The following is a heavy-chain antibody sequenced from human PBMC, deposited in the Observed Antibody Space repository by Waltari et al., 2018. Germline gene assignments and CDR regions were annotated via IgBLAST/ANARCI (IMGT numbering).Heavy chain of an antibody. V-gene: IGHV3-11*01. CDR1: GFSFSDYF. CDR3: ARAREHSSDFWNGYSYYFDQ. J-gene: IGHJ4*02. D-gene: IGHD3-3*01. CDR2: MNSGGRAI. Sequence: QVQLVESGGGLVKPGGSLRLSCTASGFSFSDYFMSWIRQAPGKGLGWISYMNSGGRAIHYVDSVQGRFTISRDNAKNSLYLQMDSLRVDDTAVYYCARAREHSSDFWNGYSYYFDQWGQGTLVTVSS.